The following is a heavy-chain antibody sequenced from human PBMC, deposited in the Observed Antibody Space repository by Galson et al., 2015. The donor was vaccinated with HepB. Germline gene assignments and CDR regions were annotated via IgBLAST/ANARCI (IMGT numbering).Heavy chain of an antibody. D-gene: IGHD3-22*01. CDR2: IYYSGNT. Sequence: TLSLTCTVSGGSISSSSYYWGWIRQPPGKGLEWIGYIYYSGNTYYNPSLESRVTKSVDTSKNQFSLKLSSVTAADTALYYCVTYYYDTSGYYFIDYWGQGTLVTVSS. J-gene: IGHJ4*02. CDR3: VTYYYDTSGYYFIDY. V-gene: IGHV4-31*03. CDR1: GGSISSSSYY.